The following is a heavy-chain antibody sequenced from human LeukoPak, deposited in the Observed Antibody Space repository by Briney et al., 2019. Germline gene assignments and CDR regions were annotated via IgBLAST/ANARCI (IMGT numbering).Heavy chain of an antibody. D-gene: IGHD5-24*01. CDR3: ARGKFSVGWLQSTGDY. V-gene: IGHV1-8*01. J-gene: IGHJ4*02. CDR1: GYTFTSYD. CDR2: MNPNSGST. Sequence: ASVKVSCKASGYTFTSYDINWVRQATGQGLEWMGWMNPNSGSTGYAQKFQGRVTMTRNTSISTAYMELSSLRSEDTAVYYCARGKFSVGWLQSTGDYWGQGTLVTVSS.